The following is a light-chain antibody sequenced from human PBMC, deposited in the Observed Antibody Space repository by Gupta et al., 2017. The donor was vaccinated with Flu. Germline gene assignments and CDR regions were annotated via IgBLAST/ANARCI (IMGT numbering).Light chain of an antibody. J-gene: IGLJ3*02. CDR1: SSDVGAYNY. CDR3: SSYTTSSLEV. CDR2: EVR. V-gene: IGLV2-14*01. Sequence: QSALTQPASVSGSPGQSITISCTGTSSDVGAYNYVSWYQQHPGKAPKLIIYEVRNRPSGVSNRFSGSKSGNTASLTISVLQAEDEADYYCSSYTTSSLEVFGGGTKLTVL.